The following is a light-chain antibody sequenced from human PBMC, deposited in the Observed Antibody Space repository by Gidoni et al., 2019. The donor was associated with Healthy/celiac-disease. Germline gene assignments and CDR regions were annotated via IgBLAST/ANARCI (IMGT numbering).Light chain of an antibody. Sequence: SASVGDRVTITCRASQSISSYLNWYQQKPVKAPKLLIYAASSLQSGVPSSFSGSGSGTDFTLTISSLQPEDFATCYCQQSYSTPPLTFGGGTKVEIK. J-gene: IGKJ4*01. CDR3: QQSYSTPPLT. CDR2: AAS. CDR1: QSISSY. V-gene: IGKV1-39*01.